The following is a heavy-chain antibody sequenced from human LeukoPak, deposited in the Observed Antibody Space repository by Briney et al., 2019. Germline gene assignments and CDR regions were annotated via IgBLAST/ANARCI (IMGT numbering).Heavy chain of an antibody. J-gene: IGHJ6*02. CDR3: ARAEDARYYYYGMDV. CDR1: GYTFTSYY. CDR2: INAGNGNT. D-gene: IGHD6-6*01. V-gene: IGHV1-3*01. Sequence: ASVKVSCKASGYTFTSYYMHWVRQAPGQRLEWMGWINAGNGNTKYSQKFQGRVTITRDTSASTAYMELSSLRSEDTAVYYCARAEDARYYYYGMDVWGQGTTVTVSS.